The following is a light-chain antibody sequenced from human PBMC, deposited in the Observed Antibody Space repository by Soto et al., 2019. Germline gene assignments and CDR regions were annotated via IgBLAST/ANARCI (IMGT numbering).Light chain of an antibody. J-gene: IGKJ1*01. Sequence: DIQMTQSPSTLSASVGDRVTITFRASQGIRNDLGWYQQKPGKAPKLLIYDASSLESGVPSRFSGSGSGTEFTLTISSLQPDDFATYYCQQYNSYPWTFGQGTKVDI. CDR3: QQYNSYPWT. V-gene: IGKV1-17*01. CDR1: QGIRND. CDR2: DAS.